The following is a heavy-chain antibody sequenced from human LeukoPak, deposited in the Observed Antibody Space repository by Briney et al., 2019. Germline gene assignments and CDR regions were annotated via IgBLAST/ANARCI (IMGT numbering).Heavy chain of an antibody. CDR3: ARSMPSYDFWSGYSTYNDNWFDP. D-gene: IGHD3-3*01. J-gene: IGHJ5*02. V-gene: IGHV4-39*07. CDR1: GGSISSSSYY. Sequence: KASETLSLTCTVSGGSISSSSYYWGWIRQPPGKGLEWIGSIYYSGSTYYNPSLKSRVTISVDTSKNQFSLKLSSVTAADTAVYYCARSMPSYDFWSGYSTYNDNWFDPWGQGTLVTVSS. CDR2: IYYSGST.